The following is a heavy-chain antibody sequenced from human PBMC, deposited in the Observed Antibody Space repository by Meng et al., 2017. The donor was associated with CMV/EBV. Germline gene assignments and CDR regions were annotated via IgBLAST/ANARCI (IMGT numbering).Heavy chain of an antibody. CDR1: GFTFNTYS. V-gene: IGHV3-21*01. Sequence: GESLKISCAASGFTFNTYSMNLVRQAPGKGLEWVSSISSSSNFIYYADSVKGRFTISRDNAKNSLYLQVNSLRAGDTAVYYCAREGGYDFWSGYYFGGEYYGMDVWGQGTTVTVSS. J-gene: IGHJ6*02. CDR2: ISSSSNFI. D-gene: IGHD3-3*01. CDR3: AREGGYDFWSGYYFGGEYYGMDV.